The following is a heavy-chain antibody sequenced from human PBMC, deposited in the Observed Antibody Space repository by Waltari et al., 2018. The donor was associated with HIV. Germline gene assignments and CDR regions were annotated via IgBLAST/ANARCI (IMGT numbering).Heavy chain of an antibody. Sequence: QGQLVQPGAEVKKPGASVKVSCKASGSTFTASYMTWVRQAPGQGLEWMVWFNPNSAGTNYAKKFEGRVTLTLDTSITTAYMELSSLRSDDTAVYYCARGLSGSYHSCLGYWGQGTLVTVSS. J-gene: IGHJ4*02. CDR1: GSTFTASY. CDR3: ARGLSGSYHSCLGY. D-gene: IGHD3-10*01. V-gene: IGHV1-2*02. CDR2: FNPNSAGT.